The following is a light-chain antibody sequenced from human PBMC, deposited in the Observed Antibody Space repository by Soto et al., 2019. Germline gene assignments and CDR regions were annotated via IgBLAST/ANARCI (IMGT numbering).Light chain of an antibody. CDR1: SSSVGGDFA. V-gene: IGLV1-40*01. Sequence: QSVLTQPPSVSGAPGQRVTISCSGSSSSVGGDFAVHWYQQVPGTAPKLLIYNFNNRPSGVPDRFSGSMSGTSASLAISGLQAEDEADYYCQAYDSSLSGNVVFGGGTKVTV. J-gene: IGLJ2*01. CDR3: QAYDSSLSGNVV. CDR2: NFN.